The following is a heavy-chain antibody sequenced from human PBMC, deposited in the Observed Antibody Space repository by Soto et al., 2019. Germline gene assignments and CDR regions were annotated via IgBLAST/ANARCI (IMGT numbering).Heavy chain of an antibody. CDR1: GFTFSSYA. CDR2: ISGSGGST. CDR3: KFTLGYCSGGSCYTRGYFDY. Sequence: GGSLRLSCAVSGFTFSSYAMSWVRQAPGKGLEWVSAISGSGGSTYYADSVKGRFTISRDNSKNTLYLQMNSLRAEDTAVYYCKFTLGYCSGGSCYTRGYFDYWGQGTLVTVSS. J-gene: IGHJ4*02. V-gene: IGHV3-23*01. D-gene: IGHD2-15*01.